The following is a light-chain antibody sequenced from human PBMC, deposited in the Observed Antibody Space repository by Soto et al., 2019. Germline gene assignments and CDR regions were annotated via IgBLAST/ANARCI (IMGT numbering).Light chain of an antibody. Sequence: EIVVTQSAGALSLSPGARATLSCRASQSVSSSYLAWYQQKPGQAPRLLIYGASSRATGIPARFSGSGSGTEFTLTISSLQSEDFAVYYCQQYNNWPPWTFGQGTKVDIK. J-gene: IGKJ1*01. CDR1: QSVSSSY. CDR2: GAS. V-gene: IGKV3D-15*01. CDR3: QQYNNWPPWT.